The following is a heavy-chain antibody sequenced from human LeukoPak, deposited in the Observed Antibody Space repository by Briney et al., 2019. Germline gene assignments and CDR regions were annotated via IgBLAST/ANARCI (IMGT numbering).Heavy chain of an antibody. D-gene: IGHD6-13*01. CDR3: ARDPFIAAAGTMFDP. V-gene: IGHV1-18*01. CDR2: ISAYNGNT. Sequence: ASVKVSCKASGYTFTSYGISWVRQAPGQGLEWMGWISAYNGNTNYAQKLQGRVTMTTDTSTSTAYMELRSLRSDDTAVYYCARDPFIAAAGTMFDPWGQGTLVTVSS. CDR1: GYTFTSYG. J-gene: IGHJ5*02.